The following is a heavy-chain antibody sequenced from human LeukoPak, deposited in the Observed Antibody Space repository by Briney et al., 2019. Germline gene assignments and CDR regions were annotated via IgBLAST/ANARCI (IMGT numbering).Heavy chain of an antibody. Sequence: SETLSLTCIVSGGSISSYYWSWIRQPPGKGLEWIGYIYYSGSTNYNPSLKSRVTISIDTSKNQFSLKLNSVTAADTAVYYCVHSSGYYFDYWGQGTLVTVSS. J-gene: IGHJ4*02. CDR2: IYYSGST. D-gene: IGHD3-22*01. CDR1: GGSISSYY. CDR3: VHSSGYYFDY. V-gene: IGHV4-59*01.